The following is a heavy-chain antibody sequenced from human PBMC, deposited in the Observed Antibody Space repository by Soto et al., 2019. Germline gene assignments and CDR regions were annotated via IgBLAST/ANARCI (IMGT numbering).Heavy chain of an antibody. CDR2: INHSGST. CDR1: GGSFSGYY. D-gene: IGHD3-16*01. Sequence: PSETLSLTCAVYGGSFSGYYWSWIRQPPGKGLEWIGEINHSGSTNYNPSLKSRVTISVDTSKNQFSLKLSSVTAADTAVYYCARMDDNDFDYYYYGMDVWGQGTTVTVSS. V-gene: IGHV4-34*01. CDR3: ARMDDNDFDYYYYGMDV. J-gene: IGHJ6*02.